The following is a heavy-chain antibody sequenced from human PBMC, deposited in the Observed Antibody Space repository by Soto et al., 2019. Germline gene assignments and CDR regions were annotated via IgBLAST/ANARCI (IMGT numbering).Heavy chain of an antibody. D-gene: IGHD6-19*01. CDR1: GYTFTSYG. V-gene: IGHV1-18*01. CDR3: AIYPYSSGWDRWFDP. Sequence: ASVKVSCKASGYTFTSYGISWVRQAPGQGLEWMGWISAYNGNTNYAQKLQGRVTMTTDTSTSTAYMELRSLRSDDTAVYYCAIYPYSSGWDRWFDPWGQGTLVTVSS. J-gene: IGHJ5*02. CDR2: ISAYNGNT.